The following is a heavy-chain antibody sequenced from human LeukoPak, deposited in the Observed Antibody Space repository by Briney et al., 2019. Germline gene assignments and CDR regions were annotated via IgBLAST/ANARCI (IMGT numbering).Heavy chain of an antibody. J-gene: IGHJ4*02. D-gene: IGHD1-7*01. Sequence: ASVKASCKASGYTFTNYGISWVRQAPGQGLEWMGWISAYNGKTHYAQKFQGGVTITTDTSTSTAYMELRSLRSDDTAVYYCARAFDITGTTELGYWGQGTLVTVSS. V-gene: IGHV1-18*01. CDR1: GYTFTNYG. CDR3: ARAFDITGTTELGY. CDR2: ISAYNGKT.